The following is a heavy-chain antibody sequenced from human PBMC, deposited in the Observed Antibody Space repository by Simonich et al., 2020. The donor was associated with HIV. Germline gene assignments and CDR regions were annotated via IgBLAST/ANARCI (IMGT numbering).Heavy chain of an antibody. J-gene: IGHJ4*02. CDR1: GESFSGYY. Sequence: QVQLQQWGAGLLKPSETLSLTCAVYGESFSGYYWSWIRQPPGKGLEWIGEINPSGITNYKSSLNSRATISVDKSKNQFSLKLSSVTAADTAIYYCARRDRELILYFDYWGQGNLVTVSS. CDR2: INPSGIT. D-gene: IGHD3-3*01. CDR3: ARRDRELILYFDY. V-gene: IGHV4-34*01.